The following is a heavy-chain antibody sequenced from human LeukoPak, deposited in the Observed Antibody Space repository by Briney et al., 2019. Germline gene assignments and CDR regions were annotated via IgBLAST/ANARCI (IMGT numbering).Heavy chain of an antibody. Sequence: SETLSLTCTVSGGSISSYYWSRIWQPAGKGLEWIGRIYTSGSTNYNPSLKSRVTMSVDTSKNQFSLKLSSVTATDTAVYYCARQLYSSGSYYAPMDVWGKGTTVTISS. CDR1: GGSISSYY. CDR2: IYTSGST. V-gene: IGHV4-4*07. D-gene: IGHD3-10*01. J-gene: IGHJ6*03. CDR3: ARQLYSSGSYYAPMDV.